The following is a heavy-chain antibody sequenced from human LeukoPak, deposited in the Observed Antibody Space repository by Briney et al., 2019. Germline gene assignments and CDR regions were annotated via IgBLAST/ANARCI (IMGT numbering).Heavy chain of an antibody. D-gene: IGHD5-24*01. Sequence: ASVKVSCKASGYTLTSYGISWVRQAPGQGLEWMGWISAYNGNTNYAQKLQGRVTMTTDTSTSTAYMELRSLRSDDTAVYYCARDQGDGYNWGVFDIWGQGTMVTVSS. CDR2: ISAYNGNT. CDR3: ARDQGDGYNWGVFDI. V-gene: IGHV1-18*01. J-gene: IGHJ3*02. CDR1: GYTLTSYG.